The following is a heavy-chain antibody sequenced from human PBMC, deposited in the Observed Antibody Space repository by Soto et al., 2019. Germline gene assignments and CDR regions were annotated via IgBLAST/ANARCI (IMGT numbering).Heavy chain of an antibody. CDR3: ARVRADGGFDTGWFDP. J-gene: IGHJ5*02. CDR1: GGSISSYY. D-gene: IGHD3-16*01. CDR2: IYYSGST. Sequence: SETLSLTCTVSGGSISSYYWSWIRQPPGKGLEWIGYIYYSGSTNYNPSLKSRVTISVDTSKNQFSLKLSSVTAADTAVYYCARVRADGGFDTGWFDPWGQGTLVTVSS. V-gene: IGHV4-59*01.